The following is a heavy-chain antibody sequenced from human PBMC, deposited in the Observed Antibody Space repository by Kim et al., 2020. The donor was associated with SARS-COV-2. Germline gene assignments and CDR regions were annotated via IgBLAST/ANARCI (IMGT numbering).Heavy chain of an antibody. J-gene: IGHJ4*02. V-gene: IGHV1-46*01. Sequence: AQKFQGRVTMTRDTSTSTVYMELSSLRSEDTAVYFCARGSGGIATAGYFDYWGQGTLVTVSS. CDR3: ARGSGGIATAGYFDY. D-gene: IGHD6-13*01.